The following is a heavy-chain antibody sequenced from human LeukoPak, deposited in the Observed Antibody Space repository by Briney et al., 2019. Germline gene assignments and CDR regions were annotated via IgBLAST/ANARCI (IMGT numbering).Heavy chain of an antibody. Sequence: PGGSLRLSCAASGFTFSSYWMHWVRQGPGKGLVWVSRINSDGTTTTYADSVKGRFTISRDNAKNTLFLQMNSLRAEDTAVYYCAKGGSRHADYWGQGTLVTVSS. J-gene: IGHJ4*02. V-gene: IGHV3-74*01. CDR3: AKGGSRHADY. D-gene: IGHD1-26*01. CDR1: GFTFSSYW. CDR2: INSDGTTT.